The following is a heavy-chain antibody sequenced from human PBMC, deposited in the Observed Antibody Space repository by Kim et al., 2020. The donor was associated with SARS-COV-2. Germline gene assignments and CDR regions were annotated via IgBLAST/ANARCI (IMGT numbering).Heavy chain of an antibody. J-gene: IGHJ3*02. CDR3: AREWLRAYDAFDI. V-gene: IGHV4-61*01. Sequence: SETLSLTCTVSGGSVSSGSYYWSWIRQPPGKGLEWIGYIYYSGSTNYNPSLKSRVTISVDTSKNQFSLKLSSVTAADTAVYYCAREWLRAYDAFDIWGQGTMVTVSS. CDR2: IYYSGST. D-gene: IGHD5-12*01. CDR1: GGSVSSGSYY.